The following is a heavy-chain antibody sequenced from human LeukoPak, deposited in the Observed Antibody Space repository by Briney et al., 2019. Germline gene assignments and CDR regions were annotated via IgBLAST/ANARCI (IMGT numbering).Heavy chain of an antibody. J-gene: IGHJ4*02. CDR3: AWGESGYTYGWNY. CDR2: ISYDGSNK. Sequence: GGSLRLSCAASGFTFSSYGMHWVRQAPGKGLEWVAVISYDGSNKYYADYVKGRFTISRDNPKNTLYLQMDSLRPEDTAMYYCAWGESGYTYGWNYWGLGTLVTVSS. V-gene: IGHV3-30*03. CDR1: GFTFSSYG. D-gene: IGHD5-18*01.